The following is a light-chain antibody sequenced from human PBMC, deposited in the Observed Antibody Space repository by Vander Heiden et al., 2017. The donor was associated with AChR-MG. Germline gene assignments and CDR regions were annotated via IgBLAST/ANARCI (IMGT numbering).Light chain of an antibody. CDR3: QTWGTGIRV. V-gene: IGLV4-69*01. J-gene: IGLJ3*02. Sequence: QLVLTQSPSASASLGASVKLPFPLSSGHSSYAIAWHQQQPEKGPRYLMKLNSDGSHSKGDGIPDRFSGSSSGAERYLTISSLQSEDEADYYCQTWGTGIRVFGGGTKLTVL. CDR2: LNSDGSH. CDR1: SGHSSYA.